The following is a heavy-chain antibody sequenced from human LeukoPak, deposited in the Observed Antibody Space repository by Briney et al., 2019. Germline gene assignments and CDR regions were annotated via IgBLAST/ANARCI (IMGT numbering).Heavy chain of an antibody. CDR2: IYYSGST. V-gene: IGHV4-39*01. Sequence: SETLSLTCTVSGGSISSSSYYWGWIHQPPGKGLGWIGSIYYSGSTYYNPSLKSRVTISVDTSKNQFSLKLSSVTAADTAVYYCARQITMIVVDYWGQGTLVTVPS. J-gene: IGHJ4*02. CDR3: ARQITMIVVDY. D-gene: IGHD3-22*01. CDR1: GGSISSSSYY.